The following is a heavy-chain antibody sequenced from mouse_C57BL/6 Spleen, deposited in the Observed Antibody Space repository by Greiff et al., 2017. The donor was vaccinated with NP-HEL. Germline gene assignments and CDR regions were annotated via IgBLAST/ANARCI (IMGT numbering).Heavy chain of an antibody. Sequence: EVQVVESGTVLARPGASVKMSCKTSGYTFTSYWMHWVKQRPGQGLEWIGAIYPGNSDTSYNQKFKGKAKLTAVTSASTAYMELSSLTNEDSAVYYCTRNYYGSSYGFAYWGQGTLVTVSA. CDR2: IYPGNSDT. CDR3: TRNYYGSSYGFAY. CDR1: GYTFTSYW. V-gene: IGHV1-5*01. J-gene: IGHJ3*01. D-gene: IGHD1-1*01.